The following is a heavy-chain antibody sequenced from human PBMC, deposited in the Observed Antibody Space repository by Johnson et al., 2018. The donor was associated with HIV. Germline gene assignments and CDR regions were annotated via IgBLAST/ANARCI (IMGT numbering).Heavy chain of an antibody. CDR2: ISYEGNNK. D-gene: IGHD2-21*01. CDR1: GFTFNNYD. CDR3: ARRMVVGYHALDF. J-gene: IGHJ3*01. V-gene: IGHV3-30*03. Sequence: QVLLVESGGGVVQPGRSLRLSCVASGFTFNNYDMDWVRQAPGKGLELVVSISYEGNNKYYADSVKGRFTISRDNSKNTLYLQMNSLRAEDTAVYYCARRMVVGYHALDFWGQGTVVSVPS.